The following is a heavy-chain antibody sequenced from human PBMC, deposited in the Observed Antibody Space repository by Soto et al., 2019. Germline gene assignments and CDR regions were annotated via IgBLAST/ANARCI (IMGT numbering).Heavy chain of an antibody. V-gene: IGHV1-3*01. CDR3: ARTSIVVVPAAISVMDV. Sequence: GASVKVSCKASGYTFTSYAMHWVRQAPGQRLEWMGWINAGNGNTKYSQKFQGRVTITRDTSASTAYMELSSLRSEDTAVYYCARTSIVVVPAAISVMDVWGQGTTVTVSS. J-gene: IGHJ6*02. D-gene: IGHD2-2*02. CDR2: INAGNGNT. CDR1: GYTFTSYA.